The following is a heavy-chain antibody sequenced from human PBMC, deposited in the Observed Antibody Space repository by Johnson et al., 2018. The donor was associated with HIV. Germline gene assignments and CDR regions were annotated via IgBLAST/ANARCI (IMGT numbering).Heavy chain of an antibody. CDR2: INWNGDST. V-gene: IGHV3-20*04. CDR1: GFTFNEYG. CDR3: ARSGATTQDAFDI. Sequence: MQLVESGGGVVRPGGSLRLSCAASGFTFNEYGMSWVRQVSGKGLEWVSAINWNGDSTSYADSVKGRFSISRDNSKNTLYLQMNNLRAEDTAVYYCARSGATTQDAFDIWGQGTMVTVSS. D-gene: IGHD7-27*01. J-gene: IGHJ3*02.